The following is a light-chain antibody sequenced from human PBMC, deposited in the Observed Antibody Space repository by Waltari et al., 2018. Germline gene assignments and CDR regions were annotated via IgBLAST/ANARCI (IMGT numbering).Light chain of an antibody. J-gene: IGKJ1*01. CDR3: QQAYSLPRT. V-gene: IGKV1-12*01. CDR1: QGFSSW. Sequence: DIQMNQSPSSVSASVGDRVTITCRRRQGFSSWFAWYQQKPGKATKLPIYAASTWQSGVPSRLSGSGSGTHFTLPISSLSTEDIATYYCQQAYSLPRTFGQGTTVEIK. CDR2: AAS.